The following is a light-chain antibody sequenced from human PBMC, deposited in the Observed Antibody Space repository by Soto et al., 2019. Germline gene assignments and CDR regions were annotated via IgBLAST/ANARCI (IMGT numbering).Light chain of an antibody. Sequence: QSVLTQPPSASGSPGQSVTISCVGTSSDVGGYDYVSWYLQHPGKAPKLIIYEVNKRPSGVSDRFSGSKSGNTASLTVSGLRDEDEGEYYCSSSAGSNNLGVFGTGTKVTVL. CDR1: SSDVGGYDY. CDR3: SSSAGSNNLGV. J-gene: IGLJ1*01. CDR2: EVN. V-gene: IGLV2-8*01.